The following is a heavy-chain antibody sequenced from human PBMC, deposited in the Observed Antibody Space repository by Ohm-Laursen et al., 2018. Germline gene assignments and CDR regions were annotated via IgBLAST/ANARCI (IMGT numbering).Heavy chain of an antibody. CDR1: GGSISSYY. V-gene: IGHV4-59*01. J-gene: IGHJ6*02. CDR3: ARKGGYYYGMDV. Sequence: GTLSLTCIVSGGSISSYYWSWIRQPPGKGLEWIGYIYYSGSTNYNPSLKSRVTISVDTSKNQFSLKLSSVTAADTAVYYCARKGGYYYGMDVWGQGTTVTVSS. CDR2: IYYSGST.